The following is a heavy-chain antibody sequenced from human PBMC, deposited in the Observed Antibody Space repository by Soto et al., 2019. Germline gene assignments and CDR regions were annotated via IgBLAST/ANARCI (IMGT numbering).Heavy chain of an antibody. CDR1: GFIFSNYA. Sequence: LRLSCAASGFIFSNYAMSWVRQAPGKGLEWVSAISGSGATTYYPDSVKGRFTISRDNSKNTLYLQMNSLRAEDTAVYYCTKGGIPRRYNIPKVDFDYWGQGSLVTVSS. J-gene: IGHJ4*02. D-gene: IGHD1-1*01. CDR2: ISGSGATT. V-gene: IGHV3-23*01. CDR3: TKGGIPRRYNIPKVDFDY.